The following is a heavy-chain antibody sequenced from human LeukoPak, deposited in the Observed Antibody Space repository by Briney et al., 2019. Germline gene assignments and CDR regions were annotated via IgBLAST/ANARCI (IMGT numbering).Heavy chain of an antibody. CDR3: AKDGHDYGDYEPYYFDY. CDR2: ISFSGSPT. D-gene: IGHD4-17*01. V-gene: IGHV3-11*01. Sequence: NAGGSLRLSCAASGFTFSDYYMSWIRQAPGKGLEWVSYISFSGSPTQHADSVKGRFTISRDNSKNTLYLQMNSLRAEDTAVYYCAKDGHDYGDYEPYYFDYWGQGTLVTVSS. J-gene: IGHJ4*02. CDR1: GFTFSDYY.